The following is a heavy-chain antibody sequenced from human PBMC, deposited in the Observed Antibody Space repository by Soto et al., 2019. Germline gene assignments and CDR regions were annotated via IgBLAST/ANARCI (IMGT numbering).Heavy chain of an antibody. CDR3: ARDIRSPYYYYYYMDV. V-gene: IGHV1-8*01. CDR2: MNPNSGNT. J-gene: IGHJ6*03. Sequence: ASVKVSCKASGYTFTSYDINWVRQATGQGLEWMGWMNPNSGNTGYAQKFRGRVTMTRNTSISTAYMELSSLRSEDTAVYYCARDIRSPYYYYYYMDVWGKGTTVTVSS. D-gene: IGHD1-26*01. CDR1: GYTFTSYD.